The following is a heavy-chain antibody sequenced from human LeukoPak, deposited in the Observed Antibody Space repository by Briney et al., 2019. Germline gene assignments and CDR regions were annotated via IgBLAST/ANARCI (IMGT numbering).Heavy chain of an antibody. V-gene: IGHV3-30-3*01. D-gene: IGHD6-19*01. J-gene: IGHJ4*02. Sequence: GRSLRLSCAASGFTFSSYAMHWVRQAPGKGLEWVAVISYDGSNKYYADSVKGRFTISRDNSKNTLYLQMNSLRAEDTAVYYCAKDFRLYSSEVGYWGQGTLVTVSS. CDR3: AKDFRLYSSEVGY. CDR1: GFTFSSYA. CDR2: ISYDGSNK.